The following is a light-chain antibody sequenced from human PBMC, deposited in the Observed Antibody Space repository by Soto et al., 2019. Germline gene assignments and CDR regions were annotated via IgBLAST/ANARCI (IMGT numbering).Light chain of an antibody. CDR1: SSNIGAGYD. CDR3: QSYDISLSGWV. V-gene: IGLV1-40*01. CDR2: GNS. J-gene: IGLJ3*02. Sequence: QSVLTQPPSVSGAPGQRVTISCTGSSSNIGAGYDVHWYQQVPGTAPKLLIYGNSNRPSGVPDRFSGSKSDTSASLAITGLQAEDEADYYCQSYDISLSGWVFGGGTKLTVL.